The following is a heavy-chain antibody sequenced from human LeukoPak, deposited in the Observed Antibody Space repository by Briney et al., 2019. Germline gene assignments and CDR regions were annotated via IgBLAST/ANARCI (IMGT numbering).Heavy chain of an antibody. Sequence: GGSLRLSWAASGXTFSGSAIHWVRQASGKGLESVGRIRSKANSYATAYVASVKGRFTISRDDSKNRAYLQMDSLRTEATAVYYCTGIAAAGNHDYWGQGTLVTVSS. V-gene: IGHV3-73*01. CDR3: TGIAAAGNHDY. CDR2: IRSKANSYAT. D-gene: IGHD6-13*01. J-gene: IGHJ4*02. CDR1: GXTFSGSA.